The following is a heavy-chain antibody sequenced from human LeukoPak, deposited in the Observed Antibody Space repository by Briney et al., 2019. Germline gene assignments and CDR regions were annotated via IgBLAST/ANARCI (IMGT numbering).Heavy chain of an antibody. D-gene: IGHD1-26*01. CDR2: ISYDGSNK. J-gene: IGHJ4*02. Sequence: GGSLRLSCAASGFTFSSYAMHWVRQAPGKGLEWVAVISYDGSNKYYADSVKGRFTISRDNSKNTLYLQMNSLRAEDTAVYYCARDRVGATDYFDYWGQGALVTVSS. V-gene: IGHV3-30-3*01. CDR3: ARDRVGATDYFDY. CDR1: GFTFSSYA.